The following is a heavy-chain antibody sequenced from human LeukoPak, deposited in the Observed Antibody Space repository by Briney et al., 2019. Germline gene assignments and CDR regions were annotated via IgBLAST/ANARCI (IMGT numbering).Heavy chain of an antibody. V-gene: IGHV3-53*01. CDR2: IYSGGST. D-gene: IGHD2-15*01. CDR1: GFTVSSNY. CDR3: ARDRDNSYDY. Sequence: GGSLRLSCAASGFTVSSNYMSRVRQAPGKGLEWVSVIYSGGSTYYADSVKGRFTISRDNSKNTLCLQMNSLRAEDTAVYYCARDRDNSYDYWGQGTLVTVSS. J-gene: IGHJ4*02.